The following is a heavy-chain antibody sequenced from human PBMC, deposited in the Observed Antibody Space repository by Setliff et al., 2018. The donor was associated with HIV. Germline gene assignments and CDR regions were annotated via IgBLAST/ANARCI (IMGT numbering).Heavy chain of an antibody. CDR1: GDSISRSR. J-gene: IGHJ4*02. Sequence: LSLTCVVSGDSISRSRYYWGWVRQAPGKGLEWVAIISYDGTSKHYADSVKGRFTISRDNSKNTLYLHMNNLRGDDTAVYYCAKGCGGAGFCYYADYWGQGTVVTVSS. D-gene: IGHD2-21*01. CDR2: ISYDGTSK. V-gene: IGHV3-30*18. CDR3: AKGCGGAGFCYYADY.